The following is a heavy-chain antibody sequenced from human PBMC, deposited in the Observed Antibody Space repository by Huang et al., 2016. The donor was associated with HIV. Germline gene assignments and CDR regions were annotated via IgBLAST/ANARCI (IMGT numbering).Heavy chain of an antibody. CDR1: GFTFKSYW. D-gene: IGHD1-26*01. CDR3: VRLLDHTGDY. V-gene: IGHV3-7*01. CDR2: IKTDGSAK. Sequence: EVQLVESGGGLVQPGGSLRLSCAASGFTFKSYWMSWVRQAPGKVLEGVAGIKTDGSAKSSVDSVKGRFTISRDNAKNSLYLQMNSLRAEDTAVYYCVRLLDHTGDYWGQGTLVTVSS. J-gene: IGHJ4*02.